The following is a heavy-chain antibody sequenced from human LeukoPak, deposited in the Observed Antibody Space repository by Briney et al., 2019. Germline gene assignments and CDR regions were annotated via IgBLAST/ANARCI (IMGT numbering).Heavy chain of an antibody. CDR3: ATDYYDSSGSYTVDY. J-gene: IGHJ4*02. CDR2: ISGRGGTT. CDR1: GFTFSSYA. Sequence: GGSLRLSCAASGFTFSSYAMSWVRQAPGKGLEWVSVISGRGGTTHYADSVKGRFTISRDNSKNTLYLQMNSLRAEDTAVYYCATDYYDSSGSYTVDYWGQGTLVTVSS. V-gene: IGHV3-23*01. D-gene: IGHD3-22*01.